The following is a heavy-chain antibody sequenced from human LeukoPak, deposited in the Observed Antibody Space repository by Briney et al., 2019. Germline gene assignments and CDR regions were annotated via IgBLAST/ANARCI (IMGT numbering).Heavy chain of an antibody. J-gene: IGHJ4*02. CDR1: GFTFSGAW. Sequence: GGSLRLSCTASGFTFSGAWMTWVRQAPGKGLEWVANIREDGTEKNYVDSVKGRFTISRDNAKESLYLQMNTLRAEDTAVYYCARDYTGGWNDYWGQGIRVTVSS. V-gene: IGHV3-7*01. CDR2: IREDGTEK. CDR3: ARDYTGGWNDY. D-gene: IGHD7-27*01.